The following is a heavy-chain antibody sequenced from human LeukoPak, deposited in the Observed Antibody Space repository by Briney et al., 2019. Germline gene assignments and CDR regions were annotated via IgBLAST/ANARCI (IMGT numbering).Heavy chain of an antibody. CDR3: ARASHSSGTIDY. Sequence: GASVKVSCKASGYTFTSYDINWVRQATGQGLEWMGWMNPNSGNTGYAQKFQGRVTMTRNTSISTAYMELSSLRSEDTAVYNCARASHSSGTIDYWGQGTLVTVSS. V-gene: IGHV1-8*01. J-gene: IGHJ4*02. CDR2: MNPNSGNT. D-gene: IGHD3-22*01. CDR1: GYTFTSYD.